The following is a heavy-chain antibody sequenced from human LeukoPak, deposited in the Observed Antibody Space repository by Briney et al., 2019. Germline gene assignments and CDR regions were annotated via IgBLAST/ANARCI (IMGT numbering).Heavy chain of an antibody. J-gene: IGHJ6*03. CDR2: VHISGST. D-gene: IGHD3-10*01. Sequence: SETLSLTCAVYGGSFSGYYWSWIRQPPGKGLEWIGHVHISGSTNYNSSLKSRVTISVDTSKNQFSLKLSSVTAADRAVYYCARDPGTMFRGSRRVDEGNYYYMDVWGKGTTVTISS. CDR3: ARDPGTMFRGSRRVDEGNYYYMDV. CDR1: GGSFSGYY. V-gene: IGHV4-34*01.